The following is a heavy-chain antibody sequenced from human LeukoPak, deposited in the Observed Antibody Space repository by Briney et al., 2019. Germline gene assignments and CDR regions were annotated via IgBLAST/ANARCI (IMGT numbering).Heavy chain of an antibody. D-gene: IGHD6-13*01. J-gene: IGHJ5*02. V-gene: IGHV4-30-4*08. CDR1: GGSISSGDYC. CDR3: ARSHGDSIAAAGGTNWFDP. CDR2: IYYSGST. Sequence: SETLSLTCTVSGGSISSGDYCWSWIRQPPGKGLEWIGYIYYSGSTYYNPSLKSRVTISVDTSKNQFSLKLSSVTAADTAVYYCARSHGDSIAAAGGTNWFDPWGQGALVTVSS.